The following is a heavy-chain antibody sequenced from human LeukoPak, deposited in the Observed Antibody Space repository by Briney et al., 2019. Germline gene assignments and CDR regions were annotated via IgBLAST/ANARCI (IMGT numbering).Heavy chain of an antibody. CDR1: GYTFTSYD. Sequence: ASVTVSCTASGYTFTSYDINWVRQAPGQGVEWMGWMNPNSGNTVYAQTFQGRVTMTSHTSITTAYMELSSLRSEDTAVYYCAGGRTDIVVVPATLRNYYFDYWGQGTLVTVSS. CDR2: MNPNSGNT. V-gene: IGHV1-8*01. CDR3: AGGRTDIVVVPATLRNYYFDY. J-gene: IGHJ4*02. D-gene: IGHD2-2*01.